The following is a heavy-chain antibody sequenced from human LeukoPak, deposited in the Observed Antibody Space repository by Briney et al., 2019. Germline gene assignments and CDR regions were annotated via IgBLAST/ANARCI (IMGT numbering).Heavy chain of an antibody. J-gene: IGHJ4*02. D-gene: IGHD4-23*01. V-gene: IGHV3-7*01. CDR3: GKAGPSFYGGSSDY. CDR2: IRQDGNEK. Sequence: PGGSLRLSCAASGFTFSSHWMSWVRQAPGKGLEWVAHIRQDGNEKQYMESVRGRFTISRDNTKNSMYLQMDSLRDEDTAVYYCGKAGPSFYGGSSDYWGQGTLVTVSS. CDR1: GFTFSSHW.